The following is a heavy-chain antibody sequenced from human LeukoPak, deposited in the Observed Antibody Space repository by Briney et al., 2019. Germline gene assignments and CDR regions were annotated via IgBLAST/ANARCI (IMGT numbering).Heavy chain of an antibody. CDR3: ARRFGALADGAFDI. CDR1: GFTFSNYW. CDR2: VKEGGSEK. D-gene: IGHD3-16*01. J-gene: IGHJ3*02. V-gene: IGHV3-7*01. Sequence: GGSLRLSCAASGFTFSNYWMSWVRQAPGKGLEWVANVKEGGSEKYYVDSVKGRFTISRDNAKNSLYLQMNSLRAEDTAVYYCARRFGALADGAFDIWGQGTMVTVSS.